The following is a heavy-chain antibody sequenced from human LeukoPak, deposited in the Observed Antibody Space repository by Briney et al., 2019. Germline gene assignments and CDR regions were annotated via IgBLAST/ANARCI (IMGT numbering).Heavy chain of an antibody. V-gene: IGHV3-7*03. CDR1: GFTFSSYW. D-gene: IGHD3-10*01. CDR2: IKQDGSEK. CDR3: AKTYYSSRAHYYYYYMDV. J-gene: IGHJ6*03. Sequence: GGSLRLSCAASGFTFSSYWMSWVRQAPGKGLEWVANIKQDGSEKYYVDSVKGRFTISRDNSKNTRYLQMNSLRAEDTAVYYCAKTYYSSRAHYYYYYMDVWGKGTTVTISS.